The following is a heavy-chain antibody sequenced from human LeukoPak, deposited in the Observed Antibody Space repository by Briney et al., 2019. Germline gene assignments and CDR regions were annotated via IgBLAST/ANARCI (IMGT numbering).Heavy chain of an antibody. D-gene: IGHD3-3*01. V-gene: IGHV1-2*02. CDR1: GYTFTSYD. J-gene: IGHJ6*03. CDR2: MNPNSGGT. Sequence: ASVKVSCKASGYTFTSYDINWVRQATGQGLEWMGWMNPNSGGTNYAQKFQGRVTMTRDTSISTAYMELSRLRSDDTAVYYCARSPRRNYDFWSGTPSYYYYYMDVWGKGTTVTVSS. CDR3: ARSPRRNYDFWSGTPSYYYYYMDV.